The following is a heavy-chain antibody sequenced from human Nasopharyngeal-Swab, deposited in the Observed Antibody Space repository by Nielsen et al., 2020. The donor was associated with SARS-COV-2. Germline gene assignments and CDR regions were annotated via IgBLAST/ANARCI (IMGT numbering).Heavy chain of an antibody. Sequence: GESLKISCAASGFTFSSYWMSWVRQAPGKGLEWVANIKQDGSEKYYVDSVKGRFTISRDNAKNSLHLQMNSLRAEDTAVYYCARDLVVGATTSAYYYYYGMDVWGQGTTVTVSS. CDR2: IKQDGSEK. J-gene: IGHJ6*02. CDR1: GFTFSSYW. V-gene: IGHV3-7*01. D-gene: IGHD1-26*01. CDR3: ARDLVVGATTSAYYYYYGMDV.